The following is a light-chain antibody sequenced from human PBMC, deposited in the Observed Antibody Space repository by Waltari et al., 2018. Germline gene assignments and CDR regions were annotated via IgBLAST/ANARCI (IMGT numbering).Light chain of an antibody. CDR1: QSVSSN. J-gene: IGKJ1*01. Sequence: EIVMTQSPATLSVSPGERATLSCRASQSVSSNLAWYQQKPGQAPRLLIYGASTRATGIPARFSGSGSGTEFTLTISSLQSEDFAVYYCQQYNNLPQTFGQGTKVEIK. CDR3: QQYNNLPQT. CDR2: GAS. V-gene: IGKV3-15*01.